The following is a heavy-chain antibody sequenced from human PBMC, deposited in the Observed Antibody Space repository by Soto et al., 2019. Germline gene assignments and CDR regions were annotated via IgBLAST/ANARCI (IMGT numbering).Heavy chain of an antibody. Sequence: QLQESGPGLVKPSGTLSLTCTVSGGSISNHNWWNWVRQPPGKGLEWIGEIFHSGSTNYNPSLKSRVTISVDKSKNQFSLKLISMTAADTAVYYCARGDDGYLSNAFNIWGQGTEVTVSS. V-gene: IGHV4-4*02. CDR2: IFHSGST. CDR1: GGSISNHNW. CDR3: ARGDDGYLSNAFNI. J-gene: IGHJ3*02. D-gene: IGHD5-12*01.